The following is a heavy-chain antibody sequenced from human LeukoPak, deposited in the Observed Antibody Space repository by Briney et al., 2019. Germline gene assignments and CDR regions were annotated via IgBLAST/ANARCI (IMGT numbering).Heavy chain of an antibody. V-gene: IGHV3-11*06. J-gene: IGHJ4*02. CDR2: ISSSSGYT. CDR1: GFTFSDYY. D-gene: IGHD5-12*01. CDR3: ARSTSAFDSPFDL. Sequence: GGSLRLSCAASGFTFSDYYMNWIRQAPGKGLEWVSYISSSSGYTKYADSVKGRFTISRDNAENSLYLQMSGLRAEDTAVYYCARSTSAFDSPFDLWGQGTLVTVSS.